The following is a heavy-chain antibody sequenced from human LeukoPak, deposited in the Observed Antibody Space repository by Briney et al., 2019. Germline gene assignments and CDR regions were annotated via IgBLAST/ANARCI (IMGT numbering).Heavy chain of an antibody. D-gene: IGHD5-24*01. CDR3: ARDPDGNSLLDY. CDR2: IDSDGRSP. J-gene: IGHJ4*02. Sequence: GSLRLSCAASGFTFSTYWMHWVRQAPGKGLVWVSRIDSDGRSPTYADSVRGRFTVSRDNAKNTLFLQMNSLRAEDTAVYYCARDPDGNSLLDYWGQGTLVTVSS. CDR1: GFTFSTYW. V-gene: IGHV3-74*01.